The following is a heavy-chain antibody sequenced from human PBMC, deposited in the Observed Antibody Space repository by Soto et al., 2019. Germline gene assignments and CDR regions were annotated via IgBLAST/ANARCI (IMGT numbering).Heavy chain of an antibody. CDR3: TRGAPRYCSGGSCYSGRDY. D-gene: IGHD2-15*01. Sequence: ASVKVSCKASGYIFTNYYMHWVRQAPGQGLEWMGTINAGGGYTTYAQRFQGRVTMTRDTSTSTVSMELSSLRYEDTALYYCTRGAPRYCSGGSCYSGRDYWGQGTLVTVSS. CDR2: INAGGGYT. V-gene: IGHV1-46*03. CDR1: GYIFTNYY. J-gene: IGHJ4*02.